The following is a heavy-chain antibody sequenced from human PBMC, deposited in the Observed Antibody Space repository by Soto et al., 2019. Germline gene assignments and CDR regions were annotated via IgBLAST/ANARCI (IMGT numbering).Heavy chain of an antibody. D-gene: IGHD3-3*01. CDR1: GYTFTSYD. V-gene: IGHV1-8*01. CDR3: ARWPSITFCGVVITGNYYGMDA. Sequence: QVQLVQSGAEVKKPGASVKVSCKASGYTFTSYDINWVRQATGQGLEGMGWMNPNSGTTGYAQQFQGRVTMTSNTAQGSGYMELSSLRSEHPAVYYCARWPSITFCGVVITGNYYGMDAWGQGTTVTASS. CDR2: MNPNSGTT. J-gene: IGHJ6*02.